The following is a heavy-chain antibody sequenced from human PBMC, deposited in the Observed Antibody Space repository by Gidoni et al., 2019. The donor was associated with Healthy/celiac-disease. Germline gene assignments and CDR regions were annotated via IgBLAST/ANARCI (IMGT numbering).Heavy chain of an antibody. D-gene: IGHD3-10*01. Sequence: EVQLVEAGGGLVKPGGSRRLSCAASGFTFSNDWMNEVRQAPGKGLEWVGRIKSKTDGGTTDYAAPVKGRFTISRDDSKNTLYLQMNSLKTEDTAVYYCTTPQDVRGVIKPPYYYYYGMDVWGQGTTVTVSS. CDR2: IKSKTDGGTT. CDR1: GFTFSNDW. CDR3: TTPQDVRGVIKPPYYYYYGMDV. V-gene: IGHV3-15*07. J-gene: IGHJ6*02.